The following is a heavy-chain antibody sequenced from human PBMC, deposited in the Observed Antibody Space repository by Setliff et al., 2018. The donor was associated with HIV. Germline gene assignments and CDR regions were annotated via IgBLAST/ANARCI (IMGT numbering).Heavy chain of an antibody. J-gene: IGHJ6*03. D-gene: IGHD3-10*01. Sequence: NPSETLSLTCVVYAGSFSGYSWTWIRQPPGKGLEWIGEIYHSGSANRNPSLMGRVTMSVDTAKNQFSLELSSVTAADTAVYFCARGVRGGGTNMVRGLLYDYSFHYMDVWGIGTTVTVS. CDR3: ARGVRGGGTNMVRGLLYDYSFHYMDV. V-gene: IGHV4-34*01. CDR2: IYHSGSA. CDR1: AGSFSGYS.